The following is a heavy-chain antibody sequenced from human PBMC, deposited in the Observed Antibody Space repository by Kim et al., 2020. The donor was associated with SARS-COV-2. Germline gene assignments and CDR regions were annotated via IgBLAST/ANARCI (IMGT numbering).Heavy chain of an antibody. CDR1: GFTFSTYW. CDR2: INSDGSSI. CDR3: ARGAGPLDTAMADY. Sequence: GGSLRLSCAASGFTFSTYWMHWVRQAPGKGPVWVSRINSDGSSINYADSVKGRFTISRDNTKNTLYLQMNSLRVDDTAVYYCARGAGPLDTAMADYWGLGTLVSVSS. V-gene: IGHV3-74*01. J-gene: IGHJ4*02. D-gene: IGHD5-18*01.